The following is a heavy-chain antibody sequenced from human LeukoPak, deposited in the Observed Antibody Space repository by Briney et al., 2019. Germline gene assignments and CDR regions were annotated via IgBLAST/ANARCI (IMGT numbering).Heavy chain of an antibody. V-gene: IGHV4-34*01. CDR1: GGSFSGYY. CDR3: ARGYYYDSSGYYYGDAFDI. D-gene: IGHD3-22*01. CDR2: INHSGST. J-gene: IGHJ3*02. Sequence: SETLSLTCAVYGGSFSGYYWSWIRQPPGKGLEWIGEINHSGSTNYNPSLKSRVTMSVDTSKNQFSLKLSSVTAADTAVYYCARGYYYDSSGYYYGDAFDIWGQGTMVTVSS.